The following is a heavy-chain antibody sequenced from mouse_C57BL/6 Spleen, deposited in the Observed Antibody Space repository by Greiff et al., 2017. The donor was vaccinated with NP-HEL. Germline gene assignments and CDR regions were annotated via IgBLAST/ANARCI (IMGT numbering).Heavy chain of an antibody. V-gene: IGHV14-4*01. D-gene: IGHD4-1*01. CDR2: IDPENGDT. Sequence: VQLQQSGAELVRPGASVKLSCTASGFNIKDDYMHWVKQRPEQGLEWIGWIDPENGDTEYASKFQGKATITADTSSNTAYLQLSSLTSEDTPVYYCTPGTRAYWGQGTLVTVSA. CDR1: GFNIKDDY. J-gene: IGHJ3*01. CDR3: TPGTRAY.